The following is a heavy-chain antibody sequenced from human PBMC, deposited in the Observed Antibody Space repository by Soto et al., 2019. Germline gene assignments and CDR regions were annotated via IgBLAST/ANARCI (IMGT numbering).Heavy chain of an antibody. V-gene: IGHV1-18*01. Sequence: QVQLVQSGAEVRKPGASVKVSCKASGYTFSNYGLSWVRQAPGQGLEWMGWISDYNGNTHYAQKFQGRLIMTTDTSTGTAYVELRSLTSSVTAVYFCAREGYYSGSGTYSPPRYYGMDVWGQGTTVTVSS. D-gene: IGHD3-10*01. J-gene: IGHJ6*02. CDR2: ISDYNGNT. CDR1: GYTFSNYG. CDR3: AREGYYSGSGTYSPPRYYGMDV.